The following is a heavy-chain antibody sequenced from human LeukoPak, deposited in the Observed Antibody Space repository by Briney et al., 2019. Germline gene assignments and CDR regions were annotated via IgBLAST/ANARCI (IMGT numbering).Heavy chain of an antibody. D-gene: IGHD6-6*01. CDR3: ARHGGYSSSSYDY. J-gene: IGHJ4*02. V-gene: IGHV4-39*01. CDR2: IYYSGST. Sequence: SETLSLTCTISGGSISSSSYYWGWIRLPPGKGLEWIGSIYYSGSTYYDPSLKSRVTISVDTSKNQFSLKLSSVTAADTAVYYCARHGGYSSSSYDYWGQGTLVTVSS. CDR1: GGSISSSSYY.